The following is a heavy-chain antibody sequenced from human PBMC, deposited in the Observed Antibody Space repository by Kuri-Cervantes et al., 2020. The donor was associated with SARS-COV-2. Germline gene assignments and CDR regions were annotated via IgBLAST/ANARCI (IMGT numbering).Heavy chain of an antibody. CDR1: GFTFSSYW. Sequence: GESLKISCAASGFTFSSYWMHWVRQAPGKGLVWVSSISSSSSYIYYADSVKGRFTISRDNAKNSLYLQMNSLRAEDTAVYYCARDPTAGRLRYFDWFSSGPSNYYGMDVWGQGTTVTVSS. CDR3: ARDPTAGRLRYFDWFSSGPSNYYGMDV. D-gene: IGHD3-9*01. J-gene: IGHJ6*02. V-gene: IGHV3-21*01. CDR2: ISSSSSYI.